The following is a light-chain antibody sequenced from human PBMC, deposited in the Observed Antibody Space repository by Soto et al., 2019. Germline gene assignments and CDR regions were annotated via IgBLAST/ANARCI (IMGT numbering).Light chain of an antibody. CDR3: SSYTRSGTPVV. V-gene: IGLV2-14*01. CDR1: SSDVGGYNY. J-gene: IGLJ2*01. Sequence: QSALTQPASVSGSPGQSITISCTGTSSDVGGYNYVSWYQQHPGKAPKLMIYDVSNRPSGVSNRFSGSKSGNTASLTISGLQVGDEVDLYCSSYTRSGTPVVFGGGTKLTAL. CDR2: DVS.